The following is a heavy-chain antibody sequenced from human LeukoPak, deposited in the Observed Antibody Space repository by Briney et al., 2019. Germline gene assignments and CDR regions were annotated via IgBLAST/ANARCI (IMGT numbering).Heavy chain of an antibody. V-gene: IGHV4-34*01. CDR1: GGSFRGYY. Sequence: SETLSLTCAVYGGSFRGYYWSWIRQPPGKGLEWIGEINHSGSTNYNPSLKSRVTISVDTSKNQFSLKLSSVTAADTAVYYCARGRGVLRFLEWLGNWFDPWGQGTLVTVSS. D-gene: IGHD3-3*01. J-gene: IGHJ5*02. CDR3: ARGRGVLRFLEWLGNWFDP. CDR2: INHSGST.